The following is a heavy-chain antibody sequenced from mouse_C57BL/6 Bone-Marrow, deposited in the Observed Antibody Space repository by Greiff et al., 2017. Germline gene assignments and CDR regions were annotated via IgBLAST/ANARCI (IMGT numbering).Heavy chain of an antibody. CDR3: ATYYSNYDAMDY. CDR2: INPSSGYT. Sequence: VNLVESGAELAKPGASVKLSCKASGYTFTSYWMHWVKQRPGQGLEWIGYINPSSGYTKYNQKFKDKATLTADKSSSTAYMQLSSLTYEDSAVYYCATYYSNYDAMDYWGQGTSVTVSS. CDR1: GYTFTSYW. D-gene: IGHD2-5*01. V-gene: IGHV1-7*01. J-gene: IGHJ4*01.